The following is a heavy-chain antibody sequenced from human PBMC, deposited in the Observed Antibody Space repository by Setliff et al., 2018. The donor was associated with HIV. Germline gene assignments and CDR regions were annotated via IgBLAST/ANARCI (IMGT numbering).Heavy chain of an antibody. D-gene: IGHD3-10*01. J-gene: IGHJ4*02. V-gene: IGHV3-7*01. CDR2: IKQDGSEK. CDR3: ASVLRYYGSGSYPFGY. Sequence: GGSLRLSCATSGFTFSPYAIHWVRQAPGMGLEWVANIKQDGSEKYYVDSVKGRFTISRDNAKNSLYLQMNSLRAEDTAVYYCASVLRYYGSGSYPFGYWGQGTLVTVSS. CDR1: GFTFSPYA.